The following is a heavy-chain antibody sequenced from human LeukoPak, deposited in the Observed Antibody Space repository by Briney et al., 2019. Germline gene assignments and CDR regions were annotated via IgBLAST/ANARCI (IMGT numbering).Heavy chain of an antibody. V-gene: IGHV1-18*01. Sequence: GASVKVSCKASGYTFTSYDINWVRQATGQGLEWMGWMNPNNGNTDYAQKLQGRVTMTTDTSTSTAYMELRSLRSDDTAVYYCARDCSSTSCHRSMDVWGKGTTVTVSS. D-gene: IGHD2-2*01. CDR3: ARDCSSTSCHRSMDV. CDR2: MNPNNGNT. CDR1: GYTFTSYD. J-gene: IGHJ6*04.